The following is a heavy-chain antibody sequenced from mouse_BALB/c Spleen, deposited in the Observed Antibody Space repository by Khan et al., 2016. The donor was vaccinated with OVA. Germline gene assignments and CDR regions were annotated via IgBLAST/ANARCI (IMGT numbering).Heavy chain of an antibody. D-gene: IGHD1-1*02. CDR3: ARDGAGYNYAIDY. J-gene: IGHJ4*01. CDR2: ISYSGST. CDR1: GYSITSDYA. Sequence: EVELVESGPDLVKPSQSLSLTCTVTGYSITSDYAWNWIRQFPGNKLEWMGYISYSGSTNYNPALKSRLSITRDKSKNQFFLQLNSVTTEDTATYYCARDGAGYNYAIDYWGQGTSVTVSA. V-gene: IGHV3-2*02.